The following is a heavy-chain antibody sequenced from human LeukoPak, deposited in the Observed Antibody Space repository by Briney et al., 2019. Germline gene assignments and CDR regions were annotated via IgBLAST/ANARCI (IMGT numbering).Heavy chain of an antibody. CDR2: ISGSGGST. V-gene: IGHV3-23*01. Sequence: GGSLRLSWAASGFTFSSYAMSWVRQAPGKGLEWVSAISGSGGSTYYADSVKGRFTISRDNSKNTLYLQMNSLRAEDTAVYYCAKEVAGSNIVVVPAAIPGAFDIWGQGTMVTVSS. D-gene: IGHD2-2*02. CDR3: AKEVAGSNIVVVPAAIPGAFDI. J-gene: IGHJ3*02. CDR1: GFTFSSYA.